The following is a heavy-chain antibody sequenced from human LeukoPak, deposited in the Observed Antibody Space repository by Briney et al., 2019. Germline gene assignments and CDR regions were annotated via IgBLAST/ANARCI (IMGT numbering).Heavy chain of an antibody. D-gene: IGHD1-26*01. CDR3: ARLASGSYGPLTPFDY. CDR1: GGSISSYY. CDR2: IYYSGST. V-gene: IGHV4-59*08. J-gene: IGHJ4*02. Sequence: PSETLSLTCTVSGGSISSYYWSWIRQPPGRGLEWIGDIYYSGSTNYNPSLKSRVTISVDTSKNQFSLRLSSVTAADTAVYYSARLASGSYGPLTPFDYWGQGTLVTVSS.